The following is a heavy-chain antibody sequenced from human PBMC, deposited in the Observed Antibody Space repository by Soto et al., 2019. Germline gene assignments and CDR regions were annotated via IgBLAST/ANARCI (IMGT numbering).Heavy chain of an antibody. CDR1: GSTFSSYS. Sequence: EVQLVESGGGLVKPGGSLRLSCAASGSTFSSYSMNWVRQAPGKGLEWVSSISSSSSYIYYADSVKGRFTISRDNAKNSLYLQMNSLRAEDTAVYYCASSLVVVPAAIGVVDYWGQGTLVTVSS. CDR2: ISSSSSYI. J-gene: IGHJ4*02. V-gene: IGHV3-21*01. CDR3: ASSLVVVPAAIGVVDY. D-gene: IGHD2-2*01.